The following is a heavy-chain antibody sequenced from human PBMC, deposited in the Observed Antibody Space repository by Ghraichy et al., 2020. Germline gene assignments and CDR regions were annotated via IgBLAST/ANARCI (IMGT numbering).Heavy chain of an antibody. V-gene: IGHV1-24*01. CDR3: ATDRYYDSSGYYGLGFDY. D-gene: IGHD3-22*01. J-gene: IGHJ4*02. Sequence: ASVKVSCKVSGYTLTELSMHWVRQAPGKGLEWMGGFDPEDGETIYAQKFQGRVTMTEDTSTDTAYMELSSQRSEDTAVYYCATDRYYDSSGYYGLGFDYWGQGTLVTVSS. CDR2: FDPEDGET. CDR1: GYTLTELS.